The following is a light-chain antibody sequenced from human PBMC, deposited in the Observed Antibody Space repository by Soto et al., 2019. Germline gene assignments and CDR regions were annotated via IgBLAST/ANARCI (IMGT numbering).Light chain of an antibody. V-gene: IGKV3-15*01. CDR1: QIVSSN. Sequence: EIVMTQSPATLSVSPGERATLSCRASQIVSSNLAWYQQKPGQAPRLLIYGASTRATGIPARFSGSGSGTEFTLTISSLQSEDFAVYYCQQYNNWPHTFGQGTKVEIK. CDR2: GAS. J-gene: IGKJ1*01. CDR3: QQYNNWPHT.